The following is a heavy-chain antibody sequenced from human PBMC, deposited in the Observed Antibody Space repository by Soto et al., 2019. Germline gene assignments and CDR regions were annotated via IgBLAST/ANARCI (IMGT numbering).Heavy chain of an antibody. J-gene: IGHJ6*02. D-gene: IGHD5-18*01. V-gene: IGHV1-46*01. CDR2: FNPTGDTA. CDR1: GYTFTSYY. Sequence: ASVKVSCKASGYTFTSYYIHWVRQAPGQGLEWMGIFNPTGDTASYAQKLQGRVTMTRDTSTGTAYMELGSLRSEDTAVYYCARGGRIVDTGIGYYYYHAMDVWGQGTTVTVS. CDR3: ARGGRIVDTGIGYYYYHAMDV.